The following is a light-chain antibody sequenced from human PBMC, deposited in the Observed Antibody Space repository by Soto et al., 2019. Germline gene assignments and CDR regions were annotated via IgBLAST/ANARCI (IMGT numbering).Light chain of an antibody. Sequence: QSVLTQPASVSGSPGQWITISCTGTSSDVGSYNLVSWYQHHPGKAPKLMIYEGSARPSGVSNRFSGSKSGNTASLTISGLQAEDEADYYCCSYGGGSTVLFGGGTKLTVL. V-gene: IGLV2-23*01. CDR3: CSYGGGSTVL. CDR1: SSDVGSYNL. CDR2: EGS. J-gene: IGLJ2*01.